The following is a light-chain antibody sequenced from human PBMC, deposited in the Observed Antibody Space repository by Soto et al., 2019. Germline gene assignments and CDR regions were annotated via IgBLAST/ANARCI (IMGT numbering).Light chain of an antibody. CDR2: GAS. CDR3: QQYGSSPYT. V-gene: IGKV3-20*01. Sequence: EIVLTQSPGTLPLSPGERATLSCRASQSVSSSYLAWYQQKPGQAPRLLIYGASSTATGIPDRFSGSGSGTDFTLTISRLEPEDFAVYYCQQYGSSPYTFGQWTTREIK. CDR1: QSVSSSY. J-gene: IGKJ2*01.